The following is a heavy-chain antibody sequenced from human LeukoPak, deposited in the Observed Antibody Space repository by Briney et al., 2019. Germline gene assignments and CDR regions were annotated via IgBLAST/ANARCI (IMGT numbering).Heavy chain of an antibody. J-gene: IGHJ3*02. Sequence: ASVKVPCKASGYTFTGYYMHWVRQAPGQGLEWMGWINPNSGGTNYAQKFQGRVTMTRDTSISTVYMELNRLTSDDTAIYYCARMPVALDIWGQGTRVTVSS. CDR2: INPNSGGT. D-gene: IGHD2-2*01. CDR3: ARMPVALDI. CDR1: GYTFTGYY. V-gene: IGHV1-2*02.